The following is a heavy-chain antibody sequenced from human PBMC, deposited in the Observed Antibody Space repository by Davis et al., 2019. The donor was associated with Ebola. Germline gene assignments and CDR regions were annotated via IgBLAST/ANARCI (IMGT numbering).Heavy chain of an antibody. CDR2: INDSGST. V-gene: IGHV4-34*01. J-gene: IGHJ4*02. Sequence: SETLSLTCAVYGGSFSGSYWSWIRQPPGKGLEWIGEINDSGSTNYNPSLKSRVTISVDTSKNQFSLKVNSVTAADTAVYFCARGGEQTYHYGSGSYSFVYYFDYWGQGTLVTVSS. D-gene: IGHD3-10*01. CDR1: GGSFSGSY. CDR3: ARGGEQTYHYGSGSYSFVYYFDY.